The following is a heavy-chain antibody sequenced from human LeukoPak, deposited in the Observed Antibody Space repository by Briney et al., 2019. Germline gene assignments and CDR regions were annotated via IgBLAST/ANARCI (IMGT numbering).Heavy chain of an antibody. V-gene: IGHV3-23*01. J-gene: IGHJ6*03. CDR1: GFTLSSYE. Sequence: GGSLRLSCTVSGFTLSSYEMTWFRQAPGKGLEWVSSIGYGGSDTHYADSVKGRFTISRDNSKNTLYLQMNSLRAEDTAVYYCVPRKEWSCYMDVWGKGTTVTVSS. CDR3: VPRKEWSCYMDV. CDR2: IGYGGSDT. D-gene: IGHD3-3*01.